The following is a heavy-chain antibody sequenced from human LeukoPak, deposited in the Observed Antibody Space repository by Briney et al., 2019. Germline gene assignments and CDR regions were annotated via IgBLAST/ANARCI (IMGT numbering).Heavy chain of an antibody. D-gene: IGHD6-13*01. CDR1: GYSISSGYY. V-gene: IGHV4-38-2*02. Sequence: KPSETLSLTCTVSGYSISSGYYWGWIRQPPGKGLEWIGSIYHSGSTYYNPSLKSRVTISVDTSKNQFSLKLSSVTAADTAVYYCARAPEGSSWYGGYYYYYYMDVWGKGTTVTVSS. CDR3: ARAPEGSSWYGGYYYYYYMDV. CDR2: IYHSGST. J-gene: IGHJ6*03.